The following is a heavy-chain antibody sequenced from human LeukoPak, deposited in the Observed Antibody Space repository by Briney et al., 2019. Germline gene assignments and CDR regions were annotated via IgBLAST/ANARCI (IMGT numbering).Heavy chain of an antibody. Sequence: ASVKVSYKASGYTFTSYYMHWVRQAPGQGLEWMGIINPSGGSTSYAQKFQGRVTMTRDMSTSTVYMELSSLRSEDTAVYYCARAPCSGGSCGTNWFDPWGHGTLVTVSS. J-gene: IGHJ5*02. CDR3: ARAPCSGGSCGTNWFDP. V-gene: IGHV1-46*01. CDR2: INPSGGST. D-gene: IGHD2-15*01. CDR1: GYTFTSYY.